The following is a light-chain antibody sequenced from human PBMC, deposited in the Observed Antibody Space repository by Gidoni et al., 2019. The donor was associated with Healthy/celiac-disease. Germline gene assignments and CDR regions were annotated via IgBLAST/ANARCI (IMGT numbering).Light chain of an antibody. V-gene: IGKV1-39*01. CDR2: AAS. J-gene: IGKJ1*01. Sequence: DIQTTQSPSSLSVSVGDRVTVTCRASQSIRLILKWYQQKPGKAPKLLIYAASSLQWGVPSRFSSSGSGTDFTLTISSMQPEDFATYYCQQSYSTLPRTFGRGTKVEIK. CDR3: QQSYSTLPRT. CDR1: QSIRLI.